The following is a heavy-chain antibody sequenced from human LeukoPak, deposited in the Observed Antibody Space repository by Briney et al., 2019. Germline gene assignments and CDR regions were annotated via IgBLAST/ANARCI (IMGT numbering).Heavy chain of an antibody. Sequence: ASVKVSCKASGGTFSSYAISWVRQAPGQGLEWMGWINTNTGNPTYAQGFTGRFVFSLDTSVSTAYLQISSLKAEDTAVYYCARSPYSSGWYEGYFDYWGQGTLVTVSS. CDR3: ARSPYSSGWYEGYFDY. CDR1: GGTFSSYA. J-gene: IGHJ4*02. CDR2: INTNTGNP. V-gene: IGHV7-4-1*02. D-gene: IGHD6-19*01.